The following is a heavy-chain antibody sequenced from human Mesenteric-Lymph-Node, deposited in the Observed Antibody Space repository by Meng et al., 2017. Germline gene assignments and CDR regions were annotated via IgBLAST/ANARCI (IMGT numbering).Heavy chain of an antibody. J-gene: IGHJ5*02. CDR1: GYTFTSYY. D-gene: IGHD2-21*02. V-gene: IGHV1-46*01. Sequence: ASVKVSCKASGYTFTSYYMHWVRQAPGQGLEWMGIINPSGGSTSYAQKFQGRVTMTRDTSTSTVYMELSSLRSDDTAVYYCARDCGGDCYLLPWGQGTLVTVSS. CDR2: INPSGGST. CDR3: ARDCGGDCYLLP.